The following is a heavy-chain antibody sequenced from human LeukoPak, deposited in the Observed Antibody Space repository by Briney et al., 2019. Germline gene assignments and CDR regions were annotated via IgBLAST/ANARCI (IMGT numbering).Heavy chain of an antibody. D-gene: IGHD3-10*01. CDR1: GFTFSDYY. CDR3: ARVRITMVRGVIKHLDY. J-gene: IGHJ4*02. CDR2: TSSSGSTI. Sequence: GGSLRLSCAASGFTFSDYYMSWIRQAPEKGLEWVSYTSSSGSTIYYADSVKGRFTISRDNAKNSLYLQMNSLRAEDTAVYYCARVRITMVRGVIKHLDYWGQGTLVTVSS. V-gene: IGHV3-11*01.